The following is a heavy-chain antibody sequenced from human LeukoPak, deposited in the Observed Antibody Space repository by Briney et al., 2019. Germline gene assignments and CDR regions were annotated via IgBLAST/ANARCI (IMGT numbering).Heavy chain of an antibody. CDR3: AREGGSDSMDYYYGMDV. CDR2: ISSSGSTI. Sequence: PGGSLRLSCVASGFTFSSYEMNWVRQAPGKGLEWVSYISSSGSTIYYADSVKGRFTISRDNAKNSLYLQMNSLRAEDTAVYYCAREGGSDSMDYYYGMDVWGKGTTVTVSS. D-gene: IGHD3-10*01. J-gene: IGHJ6*04. CDR1: GFTFSSYE. V-gene: IGHV3-48*03.